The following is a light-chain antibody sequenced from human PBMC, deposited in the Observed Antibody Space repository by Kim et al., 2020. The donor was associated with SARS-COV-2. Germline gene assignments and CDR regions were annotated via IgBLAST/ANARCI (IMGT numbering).Light chain of an antibody. J-gene: IGKJ2*01. CDR2: AAS. CDR1: QDISNY. V-gene: IGKV1-16*02. CDR3: QQYNSYPYT. Sequence: ASVGDRVTITFRASQDISNYLAWFQQKPGKAPESLIFAASSLQSGVPSKFSGSGSGTDFTLTISSLQPEDFATYYCQQYNSYPYTFGQGTKVDIK.